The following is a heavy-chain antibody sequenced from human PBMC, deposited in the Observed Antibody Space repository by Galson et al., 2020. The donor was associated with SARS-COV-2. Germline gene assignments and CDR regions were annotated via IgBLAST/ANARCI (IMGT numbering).Heavy chain of an antibody. CDR2: INHSGST. J-gene: IGHJ2*01. V-gene: IGHV4-34*01. CDR3: ARGRPSSSWYGEYWYFDL. Sequence: SETLSLTCAVYGGSFSGYYWSWIHQPPGKGLEWIGEINHSGSTNYNPSLKSRVTISVDTSKNQFSLKLSSVTAADTAVYYCARGRPSSSWYGEYWYFDLWGRGTLVTVSS. D-gene: IGHD6-13*01. CDR1: GGSFSGYY.